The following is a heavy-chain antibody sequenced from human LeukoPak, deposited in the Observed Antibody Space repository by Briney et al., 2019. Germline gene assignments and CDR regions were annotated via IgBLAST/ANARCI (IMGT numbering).Heavy chain of an antibody. V-gene: IGHV3-23*01. CDR2: ISGSGDRT. CDR1: GFTFSSYA. D-gene: IGHD5-18*01. J-gene: IGHJ4*02. Sequence: GGSLRLSCAASGFTFSSYAMSWVRQAPGKGLEWVSAISGSGDRTYYTDSVKGRFTISRDNSKDTLYLQMNSLRAEDTAAYYCAAHTALGAFDSWGQGTLVTVSS. CDR3: AAHTALGAFDS.